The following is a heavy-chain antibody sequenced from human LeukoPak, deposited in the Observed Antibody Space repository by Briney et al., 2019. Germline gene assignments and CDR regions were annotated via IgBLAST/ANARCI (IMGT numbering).Heavy chain of an antibody. Sequence: PGGSLRLSCAASGFTFSSYSMNWVRQAPGKGLEYVSVISSNGGSTYYANSVKGRFTISRDNSKNTLYLQVGSLRSDDTAVYYCARDPYKGEYYYVSRRAPFDPRGQGTLVTVSS. V-gene: IGHV3-64*01. J-gene: IGHJ5*02. CDR1: GFTFSSYS. D-gene: IGHD3-10*01. CDR2: ISSNGGST. CDR3: ARDPYKGEYYYVSRRAPFDP.